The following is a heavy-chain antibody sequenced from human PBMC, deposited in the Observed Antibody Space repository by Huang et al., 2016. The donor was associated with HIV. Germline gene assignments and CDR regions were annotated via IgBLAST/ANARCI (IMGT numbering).Heavy chain of an antibody. CDR1: GFTFCNYW. Sequence: EVQLVESGGGLVQPGGSLRLSCAASGFTFCNYWMSWVRQARGKGVEWVANRKEDGRETYDVDSVKGRFTIARDNAKNSLYLQMNSLRAEDTAVYYCASQPGPWGQGTLVTVSS. V-gene: IGHV3-7*01. CDR2: RKEDGRET. CDR3: ASQPGP. J-gene: IGHJ5*02.